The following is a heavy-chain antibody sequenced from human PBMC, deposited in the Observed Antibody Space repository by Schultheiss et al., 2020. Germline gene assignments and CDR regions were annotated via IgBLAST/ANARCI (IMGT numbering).Heavy chain of an antibody. CDR2: IYTSGST. D-gene: IGHD6-19*01. Sequence: SETLSLTCTVSGGSISSYYWSWIRQPAGKGLEWIGRIYTSGSTNYNPSLKSRVTMSVDTSKNQFSLKLSSVTAADTAVYYCARDLAVGSGSSGWYDYWGQGTLVTVSS. CDR1: GGSISSYY. CDR3: ARDLAVGSGSSGWYDY. V-gene: IGHV4-4*07. J-gene: IGHJ4*02.